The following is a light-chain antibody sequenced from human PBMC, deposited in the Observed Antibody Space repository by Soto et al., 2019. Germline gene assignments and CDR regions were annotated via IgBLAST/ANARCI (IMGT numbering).Light chain of an antibody. CDR3: QQYYSFPS. CDR2: DAS. CDR1: QSISYW. V-gene: IGKV1-5*01. Sequence: DIQMTQSPSTLSASVGDRVTITCRASQSISYWLAWYQQKPGKAPKLLISDASFLESGVPSRFSGSRSGTEFALTISSLQPDDFATYFCQQYYSFPSFGQGTRLENK. J-gene: IGKJ5*01.